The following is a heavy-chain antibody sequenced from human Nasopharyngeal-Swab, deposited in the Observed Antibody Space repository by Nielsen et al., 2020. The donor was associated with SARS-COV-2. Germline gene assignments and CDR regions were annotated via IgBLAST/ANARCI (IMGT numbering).Heavy chain of an antibody. Sequence: ASVKVSCKASGYTFTSYYMHWVRQAPGQGLEWMGIINPSGGSTSYVQKFQGRVTMTRDTSTSTVYMELSSLRSEDTAVYYCARVGYSYGYADYWGQGTLVTVSS. CDR1: GYTFTSYY. CDR3: ARVGYSYGYADY. V-gene: IGHV1-46*01. CDR2: INPSGGST. J-gene: IGHJ4*02. D-gene: IGHD5-18*01.